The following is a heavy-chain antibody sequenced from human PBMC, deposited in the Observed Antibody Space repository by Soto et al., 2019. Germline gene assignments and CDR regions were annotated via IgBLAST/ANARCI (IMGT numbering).Heavy chain of an antibody. Sequence: QVQLVQSGAEVKKPGSSVKVSCKASGGTFSSYAISWVRQAPGQGLEWMGGIIPIFGTANYAQKFQGRVTITADESTSTAYMELSSRRSEDTAVYYCARDSYDSSGLPLYGMDVWGQGTTVTVSS. CDR1: GGTFSSYA. CDR3: ARDSYDSSGLPLYGMDV. D-gene: IGHD3-22*01. V-gene: IGHV1-69*01. CDR2: IIPIFGTA. J-gene: IGHJ6*02.